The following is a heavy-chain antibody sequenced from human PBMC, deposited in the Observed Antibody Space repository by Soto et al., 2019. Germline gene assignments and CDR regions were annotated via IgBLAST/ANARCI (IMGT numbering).Heavy chain of an antibody. CDR1: GFSLTTSGRG. CDR3: AHSHALMDAFDV. J-gene: IGHJ3*01. CDR2: FFWGDDK. Sequence: QITLKESGPTLVKPTQTLTLTCTFSGFSLTTSGRGVGWIRQPPGKPLEWLALFFWGDDKRYSPSLKTRITISKATSTNQVVRTMTNMGPEDTATDNGAHSHALMDAFDVWAQGPVVTVSS. V-gene: IGHV2-5*02.